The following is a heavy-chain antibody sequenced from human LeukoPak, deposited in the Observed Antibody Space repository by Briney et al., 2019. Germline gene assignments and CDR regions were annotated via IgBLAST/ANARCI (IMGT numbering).Heavy chain of an antibody. CDR2: INPNSGGT. V-gene: IGHV1-2*02. CDR3: ARGATYQLLYDFDY. CDR1: GYTFTGYY. Sequence: ASVKVSCKPSGYTFTGYYMHWVRQAPGQGLEWMGWINPNSGGTNYAQKFQGRVTMTWATSISTTYMELSSLRSDDTAVYYCARGATYQLLYDFDYWGQGTLVTVSS. D-gene: IGHD2-2*02. J-gene: IGHJ4*02.